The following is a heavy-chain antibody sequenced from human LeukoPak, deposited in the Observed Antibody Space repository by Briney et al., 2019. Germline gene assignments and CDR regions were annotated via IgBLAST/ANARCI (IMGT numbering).Heavy chain of an antibody. CDR2: INHSGST. CDR1: RESFSGYY. D-gene: IGHD3-22*01. CDR3: AMFWYEGSGYYYGFDY. J-gene: IGHJ4*02. V-gene: IGHV4-34*01. Sequence: SETLSLTFAFDRESFSGYYWRELRQPRVKGLEWIGEINHSGSTNYNPSPKSRVTISVDTSKNQSSLKLSSVSAADTAVYYCAMFWYEGSGYYYGFDYWGQGTLVTVSS.